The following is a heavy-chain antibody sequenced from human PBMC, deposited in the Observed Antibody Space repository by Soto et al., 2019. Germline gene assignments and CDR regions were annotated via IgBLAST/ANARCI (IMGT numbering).Heavy chain of an antibody. CDR1: GYTFTGYY. Sequence: ASVKVSCKASGYTFTGYYMHWVRQAPGQGLEWMGWINPNSGGTNYAQKFQGWVTMTRDTSISTAYMELSRLRSDDTAVYYCARGTYIAAAVGNHLYNWFDPWGQGTLVTVSS. CDR2: INPNSGGT. D-gene: IGHD6-13*01. J-gene: IGHJ5*02. V-gene: IGHV1-2*04. CDR3: ARGTYIAAAVGNHLYNWFDP.